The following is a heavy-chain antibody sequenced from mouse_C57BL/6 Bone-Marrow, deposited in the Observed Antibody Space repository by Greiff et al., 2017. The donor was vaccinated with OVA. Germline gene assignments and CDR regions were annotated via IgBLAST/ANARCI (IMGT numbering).Heavy chain of an antibody. Sequence: VQLQQPGTELVKPGASVKLSCKASGYTFTSYSMHWVKQRPGQGLEWIGNINPSNGGTNYNEKFKSKATLTVDKSSSTAYMQLSSLTSEDSAVYYCARSNYYGSSYWYFDVWGTGTTVTVSS. D-gene: IGHD1-1*01. V-gene: IGHV1-53*01. CDR1: GYTFTSYS. J-gene: IGHJ1*03. CDR3: ARSNYYGSSYWYFDV. CDR2: INPSNGGT.